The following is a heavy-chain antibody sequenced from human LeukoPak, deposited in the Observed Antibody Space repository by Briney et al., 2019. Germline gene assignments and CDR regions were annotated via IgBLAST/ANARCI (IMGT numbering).Heavy chain of an antibody. CDR2: INPNSGGT. CDR3: ARDGTN. CDR1: GCSFTGNY. J-gene: IGHJ3*01. Sequence: GASVKVSCKASGCSFTGNYINWVRQAPGQGLEWMGGINPNSGGTNYAPKFQGRITLTRDTSISTAYMELSRLESDDTAVYYCARDGTNWGQGTMVTVSS. V-gene: IGHV1-2*02.